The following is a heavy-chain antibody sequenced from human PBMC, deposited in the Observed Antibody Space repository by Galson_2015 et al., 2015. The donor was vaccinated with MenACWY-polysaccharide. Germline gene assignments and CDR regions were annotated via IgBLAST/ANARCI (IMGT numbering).Heavy chain of an antibody. D-gene: IGHD3-10*01. V-gene: IGHV3-48*01. Sequence: SLRLSCAVSGFTFSSYLMTWVRQAPGKGLEWVSYIGTSSSTISYADSVKGRFTISRDNAENSLYLQMNSLRVEDTAVYYRARRYMVRGGYFDPWGHGTLVTVSS. J-gene: IGHJ4*01. CDR2: IGTSSSTI. CDR1: GFTFSSYL. CDR3: ARRYMVRGGYFDP.